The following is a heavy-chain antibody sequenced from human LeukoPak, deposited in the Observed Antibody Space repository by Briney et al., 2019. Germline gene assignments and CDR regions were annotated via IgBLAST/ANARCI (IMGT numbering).Heavy chain of an antibody. CDR2: INPNSGGT. V-gene: IGHV1-2*02. J-gene: IGHJ4*02. CDR1: GYTFTGYY. D-gene: IGHD4-17*01. Sequence: GASVKVSCKASGYTFTGYYMHWVRQAPGQGLGWMGWINPNSGGTNYAQKFQGRVTMTRDTSISTAYMELSRLRSDDTAVYYCARGAYGDYHRHFGYWGQGTLVTVSS. CDR3: ARGAYGDYHRHFGY.